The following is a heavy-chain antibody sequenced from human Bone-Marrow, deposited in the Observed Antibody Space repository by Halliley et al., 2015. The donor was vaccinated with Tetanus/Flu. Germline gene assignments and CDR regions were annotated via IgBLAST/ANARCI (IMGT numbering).Heavy chain of an antibody. D-gene: IGHD3-22*01. CDR2: IWYHGNIE. J-gene: IGHJ4*02. V-gene: IGHV3-33*01. CDR3: ARDDDTNGHYPVFPH. Sequence: IWYHGNIEFYADSVKGRFTISRDISKNTLYLHMNSLRAEDTAVYYCARDDDTNGHYPVFPHWGQGTLVTVSS.